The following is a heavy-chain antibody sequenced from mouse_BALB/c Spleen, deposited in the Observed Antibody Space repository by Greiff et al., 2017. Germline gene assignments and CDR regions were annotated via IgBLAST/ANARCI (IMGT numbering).Heavy chain of an antibody. CDR2: ISYDGSN. CDR1: GYSITSGYY. J-gene: IGHJ3*01. Sequence: VQLQQSGPGLVKPSQSLSLTCSVTGYSITSGYYWNWIRQFPGNKLEWMGYISYDGSNNYNPSLKNRISITRDTSKNQFFLKLNSVTTEDTATYYCARKLFAYWGQGTLVTVSA. CDR3: ARKLFAY. V-gene: IGHV3-6*02.